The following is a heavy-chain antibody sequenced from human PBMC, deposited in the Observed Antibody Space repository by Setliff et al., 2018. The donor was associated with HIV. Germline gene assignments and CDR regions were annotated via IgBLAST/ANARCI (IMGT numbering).Heavy chain of an antibody. J-gene: IGHJ4*02. CDR1: GYTFTQSHD. CDR2: INLVTGKT. CDR3: ANGGSGGQFDH. V-gene: IGHV1-3*01. Sequence: ASVXVSCKTSGYTFTQSHDLHWVRQVPGQGPEWMGWINLVTGKTAYLQKFQGRVIITRDTSASTAFMEMSSLRSEDTAVYFCANGGSGGQFDHWGQGTLVTVSS. D-gene: IGHD3-10*01.